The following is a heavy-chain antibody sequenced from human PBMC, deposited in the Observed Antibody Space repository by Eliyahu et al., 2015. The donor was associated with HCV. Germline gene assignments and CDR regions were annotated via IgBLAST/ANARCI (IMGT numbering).Heavy chain of an antibody. D-gene: IGHD3-22*01. CDR2: ISYDGNHK. J-gene: IGHJ4*02. CDR1: GFTFSSYG. Sequence: QVQLVESGGDVVQPXRSLXXSCTAXGFTFSSYGMNWVRQAPGKGLEWVAVISYDGNHKYYGDSVKGRFTISRDNSKNILYLQMNSLRVEDTAVYYCAKVGLADSYDPAQLDSWGQGTLVTVSS. CDR3: AKVGLADSYDPAQLDS. V-gene: IGHV3-30*18.